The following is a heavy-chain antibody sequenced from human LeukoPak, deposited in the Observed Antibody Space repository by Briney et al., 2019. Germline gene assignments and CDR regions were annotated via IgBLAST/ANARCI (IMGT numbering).Heavy chain of an antibody. V-gene: IGHV3-30*04. CDR1: GFTFSIYA. D-gene: IGHD6-13*01. Sequence: PGRSLRPSCAASGFTFSIYAIHWVRQAPGKGLEWVAVISYDGSTKYNADSVKGRFTISRDNSKNILYLQMNSLRPEDTAVYYCARENYSSSWDNWFDPWGQGTLVTVSS. CDR3: ARENYSSSWDNWFDP. CDR2: ISYDGSTK. J-gene: IGHJ5*02.